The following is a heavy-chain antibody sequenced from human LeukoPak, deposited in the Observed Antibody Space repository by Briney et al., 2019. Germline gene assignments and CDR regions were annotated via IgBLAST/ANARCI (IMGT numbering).Heavy chain of an antibody. J-gene: IGHJ6*03. Sequence: GGSLRLSCAASGFTFSSYAMSWVRQAPGKGLEWVSAISGSGGSTYYADSVKGRFTISRDNSKNTLYLQMNSLRAEDTAVYYCAKQGVADPYYYYYYMDVWGKGTAVTVSS. CDR3: AKQGVADPYYYYYYMDV. V-gene: IGHV3-23*01. D-gene: IGHD6-19*01. CDR1: GFTFSSYA. CDR2: ISGSGGST.